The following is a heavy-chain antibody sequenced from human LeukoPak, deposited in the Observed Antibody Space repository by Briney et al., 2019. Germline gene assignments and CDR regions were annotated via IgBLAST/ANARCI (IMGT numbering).Heavy chain of an antibody. V-gene: IGHV3-23*01. CDR3: ARGHSGWYDY. D-gene: IGHD6-19*01. Sequence: GGSLRLSCAASGFTFSSYAMSWVRQAPGKGLEWVSAISGSGGSTYCADSVKGRFTISRDNSKNTLYLQMNSLRAEDTAVYYCARGHSGWYDYWGQGTLVTVSS. CDR1: GFTFSSYA. CDR2: ISGSGGST. J-gene: IGHJ4*02.